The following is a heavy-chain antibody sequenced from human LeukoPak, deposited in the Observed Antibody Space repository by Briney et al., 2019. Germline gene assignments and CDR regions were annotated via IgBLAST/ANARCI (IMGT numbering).Heavy chain of an antibody. V-gene: IGHV3-48*01. Sequence: PGGSLRLSCAASGFTFSDYSMNWVRQAPGKGLEWISYIGISSGNTKYADSVKGRFTIPGDKAKDSLYLQMNSLRVEDTAVYYCARDYKYAFDNWGQGTLVTVSS. CDR1: GFTFSDYS. D-gene: IGHD5-24*01. J-gene: IGHJ4*02. CDR3: ARDYKYAFDN. CDR2: IGISSGNT.